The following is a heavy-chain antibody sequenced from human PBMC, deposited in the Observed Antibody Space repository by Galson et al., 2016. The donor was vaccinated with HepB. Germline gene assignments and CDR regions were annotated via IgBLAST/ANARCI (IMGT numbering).Heavy chain of an antibody. V-gene: IGHV2-70*01. CDR2: IDWDDGK. J-gene: IGHJ6*03. D-gene: IGHD1-26*01. CDR1: GFSLSTSGMC. Sequence: PALVKPTQTLTLTCTFSGFSLSTSGMCVSWIRQPPGKALEWLAVIDWDDGKYFSTSLKTRLTISKDTSKNQVVLSMTNMDPVDTATYDCARIPPGGHYYMDGWGTGTTDTVSS. CDR3: ARIPPGGHYYMDG.